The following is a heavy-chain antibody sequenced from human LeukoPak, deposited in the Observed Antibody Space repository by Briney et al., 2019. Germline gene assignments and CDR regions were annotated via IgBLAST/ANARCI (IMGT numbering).Heavy chain of an antibody. D-gene: IGHD6-13*01. J-gene: IGHJ4*02. CDR3: ASARGSSGAYYFDY. CDR1: GGSISSYY. Sequence: PSETLSLTCTVSGGSISSYYWSWIRQPPGKGLEWIGYIYYSGSTNYNPSLKSRVTISVDTSKNQFSLKLSSVTAADTAVYYCASARGSSGAYYFDYWGQGTLVTVSS. CDR2: IYYSGST. V-gene: IGHV4-59*01.